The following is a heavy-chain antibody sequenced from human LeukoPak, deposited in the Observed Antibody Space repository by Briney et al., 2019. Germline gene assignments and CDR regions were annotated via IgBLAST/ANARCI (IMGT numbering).Heavy chain of an antibody. CDR3: ARDLHYDSSGPYSGY. D-gene: IGHD3-22*01. CDR2: ISSSGSTI. CDR1: GFTFSDYY. Sequence: GGSLRLSCAASGFTFSDYYMSWIRQAPGKGLEGVSYISSSGSTIYYADSVKGRFTISRDNAKNSLYLQMNSLRAEDTAVYYCARDLHYDSSGPYSGYWGQGTLVTVSS. V-gene: IGHV3-11*01. J-gene: IGHJ4*02.